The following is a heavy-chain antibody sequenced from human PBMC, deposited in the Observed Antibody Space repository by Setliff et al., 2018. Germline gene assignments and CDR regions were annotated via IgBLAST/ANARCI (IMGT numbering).Heavy chain of an antibody. CDR2: IYSSGND. Sequence: SETLSLTCTVSGGSISGHYWSWIRQPPGKGLEWIGYIYSSGNDYYNPSLQSRATISVDMSQNQFSLRLSSVTAVDTAVYYCARGITSVSWTPRYWGRGTLVTVSS. CDR3: ARGITSVSWTPRY. D-gene: IGHD3-10*01. V-gene: IGHV4-59*11. J-gene: IGHJ4*02. CDR1: GGSISGHY.